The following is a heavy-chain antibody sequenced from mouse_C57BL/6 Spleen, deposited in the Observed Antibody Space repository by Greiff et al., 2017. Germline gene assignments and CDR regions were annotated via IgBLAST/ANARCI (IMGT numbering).Heavy chain of an antibody. J-gene: IGHJ1*03. V-gene: IGHV1-59*01. CDR2: IDPSDSYT. Sequence: QVQLKQPGAELVRPGTSVKLSCKASGYTFTSYWMHWVKQRPGQGLEWIGVIDPSDSYTNYNQKFKGKATLTVDTSSSTAYMQLSSLTSEDSAVYYCARCYYGSSYWYFDVWGTGTTVTVSS. CDR1: GYTFTSYW. D-gene: IGHD1-1*01. CDR3: ARCYYGSSYWYFDV.